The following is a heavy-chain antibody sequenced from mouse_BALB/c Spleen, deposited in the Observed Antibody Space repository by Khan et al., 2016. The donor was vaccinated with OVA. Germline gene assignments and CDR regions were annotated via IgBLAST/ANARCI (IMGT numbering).Heavy chain of an antibody. D-gene: IGHD3-2*01. CDR3: ARPADSSGFFFAY. Sequence: QVQLKESGAELVRPGASVKLSCKTSGYIFTSYWIHWVQQTSGQGLEWLARIYPGTGSTHHTENFKGKATLTADKSSSTAYMQLSSLKTEDSAVYFWARPADSSGFFFAYWGQGTLVTVSA. J-gene: IGHJ3*01. V-gene: IGHV1-76*01. CDR2: IYPGTGST. CDR1: GYIFTSYW.